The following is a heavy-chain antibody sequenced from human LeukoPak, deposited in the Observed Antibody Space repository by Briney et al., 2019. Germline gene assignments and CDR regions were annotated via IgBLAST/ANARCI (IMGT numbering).Heavy chain of an antibody. J-gene: IGHJ4*02. V-gene: IGHV4-39*07. D-gene: IGHD3-22*01. CDR3: ARVATEYYDSSGYLFDY. Sequence: SETLSLTCTVSGGSISSSSYYWGWIRQPPGKGLEWIGSIYYSGSTYYNPSLKSRVTISVDTSKNQFSLKLSSVTAADTAVYYCARVATEYYDSSGYLFDYWGQGTLVTVSS. CDR2: IYYSGST. CDR1: GGSISSSSYY.